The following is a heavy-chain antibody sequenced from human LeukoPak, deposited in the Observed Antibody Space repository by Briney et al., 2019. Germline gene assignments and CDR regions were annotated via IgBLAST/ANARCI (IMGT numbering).Heavy chain of an antibody. CDR3: ARVPDVGTTARDGWFDP. Sequence: TLSLTCTVSGGSISSGGYYWSWIRQHPGKGLEWIGYIYYSGSTYYNPSLKSRVTISVDTSKNQFSLKLSSVTAADTAVYYCARVPDVGTTARDGWFDPWGQGTLVTVSS. CDR1: GGSISSGGYY. D-gene: IGHD1-1*01. CDR2: IYYSGST. V-gene: IGHV4-31*03. J-gene: IGHJ5*02.